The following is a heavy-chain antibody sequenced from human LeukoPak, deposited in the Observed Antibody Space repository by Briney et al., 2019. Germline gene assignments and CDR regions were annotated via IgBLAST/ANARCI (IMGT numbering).Heavy chain of an antibody. Sequence: SETLSLTCAVYGGSFSGYYWSWIRQPPGKGLEWIGEINHSGSTNYNPSLKSRVTISVDTSKNQFSPKLSSVTAADTAVYYCARGRRRVVVPAATNWFDPWGQGTLVTVSS. V-gene: IGHV4-34*01. CDR1: GGSFSGYY. D-gene: IGHD2-2*01. J-gene: IGHJ5*02. CDR2: INHSGST. CDR3: ARGRRRVVVPAATNWFDP.